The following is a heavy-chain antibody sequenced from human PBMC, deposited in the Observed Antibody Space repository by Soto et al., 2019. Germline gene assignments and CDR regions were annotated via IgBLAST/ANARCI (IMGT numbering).Heavy chain of an antibody. CDR2: ISYDGSNK. V-gene: IGHV3-30*03. CDR3: AGGWNYGGLDY. CDR1: GFTFSSYG. J-gene: IGHJ4*02. D-gene: IGHD1-7*01. Sequence: QVQLVESGGGVVQPGRSLRLSCAASGFTFSSYGMHWVRQAPGKGLEWVALISYDGSNKYYADSVKGRFTISRDNSKNPLYLRMNSLGAEDRAGYYCAGGWNYGGLDYWGQGTLVTVST.